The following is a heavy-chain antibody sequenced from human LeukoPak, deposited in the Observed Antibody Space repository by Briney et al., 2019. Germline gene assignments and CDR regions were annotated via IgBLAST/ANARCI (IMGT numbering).Heavy chain of an antibody. D-gene: IGHD3-9*01. CDR1: GFTFSSYW. Sequence: GGSLRLSCVASGFTFSSYWMHWVRQAPGKGLVWVSRINSDGSSTSYADSVKGRFTISRDNAKNTLYLQMNSLRAEDTAVYYCARGRALYDILTLGYWGQGTLVTVSS. CDR2: INSDGSST. CDR3: ARGRALYDILTLGY. V-gene: IGHV3-74*01. J-gene: IGHJ4*02.